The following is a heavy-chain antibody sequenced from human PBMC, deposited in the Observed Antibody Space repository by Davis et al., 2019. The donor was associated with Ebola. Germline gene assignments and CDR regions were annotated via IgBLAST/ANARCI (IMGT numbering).Heavy chain of an antibody. Sequence: GESLKISCEASGFTFSSYAMHWVRQAPGKGLERVAVISYDGTNKYYADSVKGRFTISRDNSKNTLYLQMNSLRAEDTAVYYCAKDRVTSGYFDYWGQGTLVTVSS. CDR2: ISYDGTNK. D-gene: IGHD4-17*01. J-gene: IGHJ4*02. V-gene: IGHV3-30*04. CDR1: GFTFSSYA. CDR3: AKDRVTSGYFDY.